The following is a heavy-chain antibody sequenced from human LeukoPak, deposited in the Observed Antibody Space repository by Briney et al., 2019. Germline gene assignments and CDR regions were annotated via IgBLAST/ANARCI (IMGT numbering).Heavy chain of an antibody. V-gene: IGHV4-38-2*02. CDR2: IYYSGST. D-gene: IGHD3-22*01. J-gene: IGHJ5*02. Sequence: PSETLSLTCTVSGDSITFGYYWGWIRQPPGKGLEWIGSIYYSGSTYYNPSLKSRVTISVDTSKNQFSLKLSSVTAADTAVYYCASGRYYYDSSGYYKRWFDPWGQGTLVTVSS. CDR3: ASGRYYYDSSGYYKRWFDP. CDR1: GDSITFGYY.